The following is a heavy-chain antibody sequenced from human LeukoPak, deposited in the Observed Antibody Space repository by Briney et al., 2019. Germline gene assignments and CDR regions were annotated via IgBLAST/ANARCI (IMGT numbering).Heavy chain of an antibody. CDR3: AKEWGSTTYYDH. J-gene: IGHJ4*02. D-gene: IGHD2-2*01. CDR2: MSYDGSNK. V-gene: IGHV3-30*18. Sequence: GGSLRLSCAASGFTFSSYGMHWVRQAPGKGLEWVAVMSYDGSNKYYADSVKGRFTISRDNSKNTLYLQMNNLRAEDTAVYYCAKEWGSTTYYDHCGQGTLVTVSS. CDR1: GFTFSSYG.